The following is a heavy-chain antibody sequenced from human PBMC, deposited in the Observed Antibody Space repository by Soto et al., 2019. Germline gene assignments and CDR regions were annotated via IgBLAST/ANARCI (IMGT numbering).Heavy chain of an antibody. V-gene: IGHV3-30*18. J-gene: IGHJ4*02. Sequence: QVQLVESGGGVVQPGRSLRLSCAASGFTFSYYAMHWVRQAPGKGLEWVAVISYDGSDKYYADSVRGRFTISRDNSKNTLNLQMNSLRADDTAVYYCAKGLGELSPESYDYWGQGIVFTVSS. CDR1: GFTFSYYA. D-gene: IGHD3-16*02. CDR2: ISYDGSDK. CDR3: AKGLGELSPESYDY.